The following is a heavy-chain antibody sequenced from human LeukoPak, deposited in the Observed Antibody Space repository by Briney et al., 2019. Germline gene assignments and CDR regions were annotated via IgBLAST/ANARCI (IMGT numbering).Heavy chain of an antibody. CDR1: GFTFSSYG. CDR2: IRYDGSNK. Sequence: GGSLRLSCAASGFTFSSYGMHWVRQAPGKGLEWVAFIRYDGSNKYYADSVKGRFTISRDNSKNTLYLQMNSLRAEDTAVYYCAKDQYSSGWYGLYYFDYWGQGTLVTASS. CDR3: AKDQYSSGWYGLYYFDY. D-gene: IGHD6-19*01. V-gene: IGHV3-30*02. J-gene: IGHJ4*02.